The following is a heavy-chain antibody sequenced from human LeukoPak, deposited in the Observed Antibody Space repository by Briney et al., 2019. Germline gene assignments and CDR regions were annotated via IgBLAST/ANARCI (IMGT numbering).Heavy chain of an antibody. J-gene: IGHJ4*02. CDR3: AKDSALYYDSSGFFDY. CDR1: GFTFSSYG. CDR2: ISYDGSNK. V-gene: IGHV3-30*18. D-gene: IGHD3-22*01. Sequence: GGSLRLSCAASGFTFSSYGMHWVRQAPGKGLEWVAVISYDGSNKYYADSVKGRFTISRDNSKNTLYLQMNSLRAEDTAVYYCAKDSALYYDSSGFFDYWGQGTLVTVSS.